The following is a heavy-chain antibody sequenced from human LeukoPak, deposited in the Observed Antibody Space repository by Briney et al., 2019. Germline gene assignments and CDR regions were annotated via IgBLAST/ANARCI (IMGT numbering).Heavy chain of an antibody. V-gene: IGHV4-59*01. D-gene: IGHD3-10*01. CDR3: ARDSNFRGAFDI. CDR2: IYYSGST. J-gene: IGHJ3*02. CDR1: GGSISSYY. Sequence: SETLSLTCTVSGGSISSYYWSWIRQPPGKGLEWIGYIYYSGSTNYNPSLKSRVTISVDTSKNQFSLKLSSVTAADTAVYYCARDSNFRGAFDIWGQGTMVTVSS.